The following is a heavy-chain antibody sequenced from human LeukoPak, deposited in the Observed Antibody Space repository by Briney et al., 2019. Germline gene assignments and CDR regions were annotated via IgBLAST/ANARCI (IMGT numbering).Heavy chain of an antibody. Sequence: GGSLRLSCAASGFTVSSNYMSWVRQAPGKGLEWVSVIYSGGSTYYADSVKGRFTISRDNSKNTLYLQMNSLRAEDTAVYYCARYGSGSIYYYYYGMDVWGKGTTVTVSS. J-gene: IGHJ6*04. CDR2: IYSGGST. V-gene: IGHV3-53*01. CDR1: GFTVSSNY. CDR3: ARYGSGSIYYYYYGMDV. D-gene: IGHD3-10*01.